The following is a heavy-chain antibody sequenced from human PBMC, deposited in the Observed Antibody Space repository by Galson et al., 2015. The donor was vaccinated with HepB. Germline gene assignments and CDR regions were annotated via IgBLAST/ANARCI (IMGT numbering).Heavy chain of an antibody. D-gene: IGHD1-20*01. J-gene: IGHJ3*02. CDR1: GYTFTSYY. V-gene: IGHV1-46*03. CDR3: ARVATYNWNDEEANAFDI. CDR2: INPSGGST. Sequence: SVKVSCKASGYTFTSYYIHWVRQAPGQGLEWMGIINPSGGSTSYAQKFQGRVTMTRDTSTSTVYMELSSLRSEDTAVYYCARVATYNWNDEEANAFDIWGQGTMVTVSS.